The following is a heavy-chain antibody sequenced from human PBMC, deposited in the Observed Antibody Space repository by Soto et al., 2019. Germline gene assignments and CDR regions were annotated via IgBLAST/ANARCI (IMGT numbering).Heavy chain of an antibody. CDR2: SIPIFGTS. CDR1: GGTFSSYA. Sequence: QVQLAQSGAEVKTPGSSVKVSCKASGGTFSSYAISWVRQAPGQGLEWMGGSIPIFGTSNYAQMFQGRVTITADDATNTAYMELSSLTSDDTAMYYCARDSTVATHAFDIWGQGTMVTVSS. D-gene: IGHD4-4*01. CDR3: ARDSTVATHAFDI. J-gene: IGHJ3*02. V-gene: IGHV1-69*12.